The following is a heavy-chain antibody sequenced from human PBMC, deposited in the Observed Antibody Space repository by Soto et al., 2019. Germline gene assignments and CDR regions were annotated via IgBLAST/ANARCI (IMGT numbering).Heavy chain of an antibody. J-gene: IGHJ4*02. CDR2: IYYSGST. V-gene: IGHV4-39*01. Sequence: WETLSLTCSISGGSISSTSYSWGWIRQPPGKGLEWIGSIYYSGSTYYNPSLKSRVTMSVDTSKNQFSLNLGSVTAADTAVYYCARQPARTSSWYNYWRQGTLVTVSS. CDR3: ARQPARTSSWYNY. D-gene: IGHD6-13*01. CDR1: GGSISSTSYS.